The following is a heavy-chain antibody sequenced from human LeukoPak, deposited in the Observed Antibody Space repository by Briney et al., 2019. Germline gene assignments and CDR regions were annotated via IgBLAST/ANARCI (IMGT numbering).Heavy chain of an antibody. V-gene: IGHV3-49*03. CDR3: TTGGYYDSSGHPYFDY. D-gene: IGHD3-22*01. Sequence: GGSLRLSCTPSGFTFGDYAVSWFRQAPGEGLGWVGFIRRKVYGGTTEYAASVKGRFTISRDDSKSIAYLQMNSLKTEDTAVYYCTTGGYYDSSGHPYFDYWGQGTLVTVSS. CDR2: IRRKVYGGTT. J-gene: IGHJ4*02. CDR1: GFTFGDYA.